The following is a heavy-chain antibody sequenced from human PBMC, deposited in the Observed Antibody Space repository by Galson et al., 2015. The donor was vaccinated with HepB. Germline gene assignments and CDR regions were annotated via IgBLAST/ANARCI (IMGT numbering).Heavy chain of an antibody. V-gene: IGHV3-33*01. D-gene: IGHD2-15*01. CDR1: GFSLTTYG. Sequence: SLRLSCAPSGFSLTTYGIHWVRQAPGKGLEWVSAIRYDGSNKYYADSVRGRFAISRDTSQNTLYLQMNSLRAEDTAVYYCARDMVRYCSGSSCCPGNYWGQGTLVTVSS. J-gene: IGHJ4*02. CDR3: ARDMVRYCSGSSCCPGNY. CDR2: IRYDGSNK.